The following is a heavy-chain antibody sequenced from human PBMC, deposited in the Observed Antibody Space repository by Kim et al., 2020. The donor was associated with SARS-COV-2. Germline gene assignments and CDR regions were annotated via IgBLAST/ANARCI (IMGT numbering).Heavy chain of an antibody. D-gene: IGHD6-13*01. J-gene: IGHJ3*01. CDR1: GFTFSSYD. V-gene: IGHV3-13*01. CDR3: GGGYRSSWYWDLDF. CDR2: IGTAGDK. Sequence: GGSLRLSCAASGFTFSSYDMHWVRQAPGKGLEWVSAIGTAGDKNYPGDAMGGCTTSSENASNNMFYQIISLRAADTAAFYCGGGYRSSWYWDLDFWG.